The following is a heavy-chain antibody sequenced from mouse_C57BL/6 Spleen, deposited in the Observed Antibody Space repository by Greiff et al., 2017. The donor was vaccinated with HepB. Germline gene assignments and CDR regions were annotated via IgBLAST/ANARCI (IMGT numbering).Heavy chain of an antibody. Sequence: VQLKESGPELVKPGDSVKISCKASGYSFTGYFMNWVMQSHGKSLEWIGRINPYNGDTFYNQKFKGKATLTVDKSSSTAHMELRSLTSEDSAVYYCARDDYDSSYDYYAMDYWGQGTSVTVSS. V-gene: IGHV1-20*01. CDR2: INPYNGDT. J-gene: IGHJ4*01. D-gene: IGHD1-1*01. CDR1: GYSFTGYF. CDR3: ARDDYDSSYDYYAMDY.